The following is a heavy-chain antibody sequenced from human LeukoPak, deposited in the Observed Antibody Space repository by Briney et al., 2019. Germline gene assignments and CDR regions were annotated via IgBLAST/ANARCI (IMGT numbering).Heavy chain of an antibody. Sequence: GGSLRLSCAASGFTFSSYWMHWVRQAPGKGLVWVSRINTDGSSTSYADSVKGRFTISRDNAKNTLYLQMNSLRAEDTAVYYCARGAYDFWSGHSGAFDIWGQGTMVTVSS. D-gene: IGHD3-3*01. V-gene: IGHV3-74*01. J-gene: IGHJ3*02. CDR3: ARGAYDFWSGHSGAFDI. CDR2: INTDGSST. CDR1: GFTFSSYW.